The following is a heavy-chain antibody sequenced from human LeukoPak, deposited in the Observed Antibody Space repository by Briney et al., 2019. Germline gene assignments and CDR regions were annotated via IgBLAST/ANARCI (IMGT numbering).Heavy chain of an antibody. Sequence: SETLSLTCTVSGGSISGYYWSWIRQPAGKGLEWIGRIYISGSTNYNPSLKSRLTMSVDTSKYQFSLKLSSVTAADTAVYYCARDSYSSGWYIIDYWGQGTLVTVSS. CDR2: IYISGST. CDR3: ARDSYSSGWYIIDY. J-gene: IGHJ4*02. V-gene: IGHV4-4*07. D-gene: IGHD6-19*01. CDR1: GGSISGYY.